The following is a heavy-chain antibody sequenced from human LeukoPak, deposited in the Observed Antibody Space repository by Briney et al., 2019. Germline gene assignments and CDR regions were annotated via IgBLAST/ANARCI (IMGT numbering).Heavy chain of an antibody. D-gene: IGHD5-18*01. Sequence: GGSLRLSCTASAFTFSSYWMHWVRQAPGKGLVWVSRINSDGSSTSYADSVKGRFTISRDNAKNTLYLQMNSLRAEDTAVYYCARGIQLWLRMYDVYYFDYWGQGTLVTVSS. CDR2: INSDGSST. CDR1: AFTFSSYW. CDR3: ARGIQLWLRMYDVYYFDY. J-gene: IGHJ4*02. V-gene: IGHV3-74*01.